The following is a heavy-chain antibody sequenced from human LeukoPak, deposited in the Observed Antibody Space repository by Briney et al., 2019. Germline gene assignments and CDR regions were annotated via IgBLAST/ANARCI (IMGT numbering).Heavy chain of an antibody. V-gene: IGHV3-30*03. Sequence: GGSLRLSCAASGFTFSSYGMHWVRQAPGKGLEWVAVISYDGSNKYYADSVKGRFTISRDNSKNTLYLQMNSLRAEDTAVYYSARASMVRGAHYYYYYMDVWGKGTTVTVSS. J-gene: IGHJ6*03. CDR1: GFTFSSYG. D-gene: IGHD3-10*01. CDR2: ISYDGSNK. CDR3: ARASMVRGAHYYYYYMDV.